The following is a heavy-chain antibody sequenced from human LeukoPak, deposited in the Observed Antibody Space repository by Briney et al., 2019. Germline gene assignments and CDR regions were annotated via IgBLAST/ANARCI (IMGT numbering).Heavy chain of an antibody. CDR2: ISWNSGSI. CDR1: GFTFYDYA. V-gene: IGHV3-9*01. J-gene: IGHJ5*02. D-gene: IGHD3-10*01. CDR3: AKDLFPSLLWSYNWFDP. Sequence: GGSLRLSCAASGFTFYDYAMHWVRHAPGKGLEWVSGISWNSGSIVYADSVKGRFTISRDNAKNSLYLQMNSLRAEDTALYYCAKDLFPSLLWSYNWFDPWGQGTLVTVSS.